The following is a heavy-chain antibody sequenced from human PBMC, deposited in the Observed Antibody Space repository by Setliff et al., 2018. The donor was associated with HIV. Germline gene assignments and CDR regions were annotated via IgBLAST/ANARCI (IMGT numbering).Heavy chain of an antibody. J-gene: IGHJ4*02. Sequence: ASVKVSCKASRYTFTGYYMHWVRQAPGQGLEWMGRINPNSGGTNYAQKFQGRVTMTRDTSISTAYMELSRLRSDDTAVYYCARKSGFGEYIMFDYWGQGTLVTVSS. CDR1: RYTFTGYY. D-gene: IGHD3-10*01. CDR2: INPNSGGT. CDR3: ARKSGFGEYIMFDY. V-gene: IGHV1-2*06.